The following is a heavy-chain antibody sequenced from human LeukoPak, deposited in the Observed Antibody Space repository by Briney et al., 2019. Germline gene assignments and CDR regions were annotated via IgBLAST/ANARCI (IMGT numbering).Heavy chain of an antibody. J-gene: IGHJ4*02. CDR3: ARARGGYSYGYIDY. V-gene: IGHV1-46*01. CDR2: INPSGGST. CDR1: GYSFTNYA. D-gene: IGHD5-18*01. Sequence: ASVKVSCKASGYSFTNYAMNWVRQAPGQGLEWMGIINPSGGSTSYAQKFQGRVTMTRDMSTSTVYMELSSLRSEDTAVYYCARARGGYSYGYIDYWGQGTLVTVSS.